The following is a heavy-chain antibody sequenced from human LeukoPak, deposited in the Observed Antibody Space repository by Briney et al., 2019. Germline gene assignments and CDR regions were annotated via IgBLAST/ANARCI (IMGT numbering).Heavy chain of an antibody. CDR2: IWYDGSNK. D-gene: IGHD2-15*01. J-gene: IGHJ4*02. CDR3: ARDCSGGSCYLDY. V-gene: IGHV3-33*01. CDR1: GFTFSSYG. Sequence: GGSLRLSCAASGFTFSSYGMHWVRQAPGKGLEWVAVIWYDGSNKYYADSVKGRFTISRDNSENTLYLQMNSLRAEDTAVYYCARDCSGGSCYLDYWGQGTLVTVSS.